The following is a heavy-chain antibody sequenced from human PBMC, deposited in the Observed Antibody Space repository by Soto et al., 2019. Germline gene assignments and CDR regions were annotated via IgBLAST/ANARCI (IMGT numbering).Heavy chain of an antibody. Sequence: PGGSLRLSCAASGFSLSPYWMHWVRQVPGRGLEWVARLSSDGFGAAYAYSVKVRFFISRDIARNTLSLQMNSLRADDTAVYYCARDLGGPDXWGRGTSVTVSX. D-gene: IGHD3-16*01. CDR3: ARDLGGPDX. V-gene: IGHV3-74*03. J-gene: IGHJ4*02. CDR1: GFSLSPYW. CDR2: LSSDGFGA.